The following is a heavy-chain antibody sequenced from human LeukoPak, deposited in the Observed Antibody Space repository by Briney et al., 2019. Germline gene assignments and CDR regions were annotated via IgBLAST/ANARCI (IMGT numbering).Heavy chain of an antibody. D-gene: IGHD5-18*01. CDR1: GGSISSYY. V-gene: IGHV4-59*01. CDR2: IYYSGST. Sequence: SETLSLTCTVSGGSISSYYWSWIRQPPGKGLEWIGYIYYSGSTNYNPSLKSRVTISVDTSKNQFSLKLSSVTAADTAVYYCARGRGYSYGYTWGQGTLVTVSS. CDR3: ARGRGYSYGYT. J-gene: IGHJ5*02.